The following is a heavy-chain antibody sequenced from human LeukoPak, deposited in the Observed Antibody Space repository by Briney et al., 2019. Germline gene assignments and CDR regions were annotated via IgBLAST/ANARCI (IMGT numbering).Heavy chain of an antibody. CDR1: GFTFSSYW. V-gene: IGHV3-7*01. Sequence: QPGGSLRLSCAASGFTFSSYWMTWVRQAPGKGLEWVANIKQDGSEKYYVDSVKGRFTISRDNAKNSLYLQMNSLRGEDTAVYYCARDVGGLRYGSGSYYKRPWTWDYWGQGTLVTVSS. CDR2: IKQDGSEK. J-gene: IGHJ4*02. D-gene: IGHD3-10*01. CDR3: ARDVGGLRYGSGSYYKRPWTWDY.